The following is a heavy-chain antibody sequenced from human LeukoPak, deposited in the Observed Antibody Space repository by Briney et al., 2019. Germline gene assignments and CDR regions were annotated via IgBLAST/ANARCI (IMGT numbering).Heavy chain of an antibody. J-gene: IGHJ5*02. CDR1: GGSISSGAYY. CDR3: ARDLGADGYNLRNWFDP. Sequence: SQTLSLTCTVSGGSISSGAYYWSWIRQHPGTGLEWIGYISYSGSTYYNPSLKSRVTISVDMSKNQFSLKLSSVTAADTAVYYCARDLGADGYNLRNWFDPWGQGTLVTVSS. CDR2: ISYSGST. D-gene: IGHD5-24*01. V-gene: IGHV4-31*03.